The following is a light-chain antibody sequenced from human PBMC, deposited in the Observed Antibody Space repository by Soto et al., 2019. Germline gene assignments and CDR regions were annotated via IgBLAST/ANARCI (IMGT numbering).Light chain of an antibody. Sequence: ELVFTQSSSCLTFHPGERATLSCRARQSVSSYLAWYQQKPGQAPRLLIYDASNRASGIPDRFSGSGSGTDFTLTISRLQAEDVAVYYCQQYYSCALTFGGGTKVDIK. J-gene: IGKJ4*01. V-gene: IGKV3-11*01. CDR1: QSVSSY. CDR2: DAS. CDR3: QQYYSCALT.